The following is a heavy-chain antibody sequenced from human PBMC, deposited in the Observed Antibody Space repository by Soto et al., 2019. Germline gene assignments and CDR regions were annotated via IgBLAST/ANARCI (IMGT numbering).Heavy chain of an antibody. J-gene: IGHJ5*02. CDR1: AGSFSGYY. CDR3: GRGPYDRIDNWFDP. CDR2: INHSGSF. V-gene: IGHV4-34*01. D-gene: IGHD3-22*01. Sequence: SETLSLTCAVYAGSFSGYYWTWIRQPPGTGLEWIGEINHSGSFNYNPSLSSRVTISVDTSKNQFSMKLSSVTAADTAVYYCGRGPYDRIDNWFDPWGQGTLVTVSS.